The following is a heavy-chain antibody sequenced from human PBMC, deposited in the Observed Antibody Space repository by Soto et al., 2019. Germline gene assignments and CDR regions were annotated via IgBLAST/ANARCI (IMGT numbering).Heavy chain of an antibody. CDR3: ASGAALNWNYYYRPNWFDP. CDR2: INPNSGGT. V-gene: IGHV1-2*02. Sequence: ASVKVSCKASGYTFTGYYMHWVRQAPGQGLEWMGWINPNSGGTNYAQKFQGRVTMTRDTSISTAYMELSRLRSDDTAVYYCASGAALNWNYYYRPNWFDPWGQGTLVTVSS. D-gene: IGHD1-7*01. J-gene: IGHJ5*02. CDR1: GYTFTGYY.